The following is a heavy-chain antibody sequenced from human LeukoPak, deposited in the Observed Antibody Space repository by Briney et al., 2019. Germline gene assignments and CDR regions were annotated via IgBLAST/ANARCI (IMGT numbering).Heavy chain of an antibody. D-gene: IGHD3-10*01. V-gene: IGHV1-18*01. CDR2: ISAYNGNT. Sequence: GASVKVSCKASGYTFTSYGISWVRQAPGQGLVWMGCISAYNGNTNYAQKLQGRVTMTTDTSTSTAYMELRSLRSDDTAVYYCARSVVGFGELLLSYFDYWGQGTLVTVSS. CDR3: ARSVVGFGELLLSYFDY. J-gene: IGHJ4*02. CDR1: GYTFTSYG.